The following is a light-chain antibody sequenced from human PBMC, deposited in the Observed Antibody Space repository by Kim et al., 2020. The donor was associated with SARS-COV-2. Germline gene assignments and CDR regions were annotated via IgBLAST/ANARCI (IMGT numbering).Light chain of an antibody. CDR3: QSRDSGGKVV. CDR1: SLRNYY. V-gene: IGLV3-19*01. Sequence: SSELTQDPVVSVALGQTVRITCQGDSLRNYYATGYQQKPRQAPVLVIYGRNNRPSGIPDRFSGSASGNTASLTISGTQAEDEADFYCQSRDSGGKVVFGGGTKLTVL. J-gene: IGLJ2*01. CDR2: GRN.